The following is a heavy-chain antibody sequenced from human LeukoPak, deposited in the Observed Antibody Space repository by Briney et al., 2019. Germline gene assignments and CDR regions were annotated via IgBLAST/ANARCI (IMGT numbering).Heavy chain of an antibody. CDR2: IIPIFGTA. J-gene: IGHJ4*02. V-gene: IGHV1-69*01. Sequence: SSVKVSCKASLCTHINYLIRWVRQAPGQGLEWMGGIIPIFGTANYAQKFLGRVTINADESTSTGYMEMRKLRSEETGVYLCTKYRYDNRGYSCFDYWGQGTLVTVSS. D-gene: IGHD3-22*01. CDR3: TKYRYDNRGYSCFDY. CDR1: LCTHINYL.